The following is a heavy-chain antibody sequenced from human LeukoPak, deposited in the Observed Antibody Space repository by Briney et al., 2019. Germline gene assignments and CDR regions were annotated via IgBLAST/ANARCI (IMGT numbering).Heavy chain of an antibody. Sequence: SVKVSCKASGYTFTNNYLHWVRQAPGQGLEWMGMIYPRDGSTSYAQNFQGRVTVTRDTSTTTVHMELRGLRSEDTAVYYCARDQEGFDYWGQGTVVTVSS. J-gene: IGHJ4*02. CDR1: GYTFTNNY. V-gene: IGHV1-46*01. CDR3: ARDQEGFDY. CDR2: IYPRDGST.